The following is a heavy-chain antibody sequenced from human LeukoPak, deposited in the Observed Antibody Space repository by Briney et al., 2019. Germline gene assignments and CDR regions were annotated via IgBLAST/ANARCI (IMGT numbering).Heavy chain of an antibody. CDR2: ISGSGGST. V-gene: IGHV3-23*01. D-gene: IGHD3-22*01. CDR3: AKLAPMIVVVIPTDAFDI. CDR1: GFTFSSYA. J-gene: IGHJ3*02. Sequence: GGSLRLSCAASGFTFSSYAMSWVRQAPGKGLEWVSAISGSGGSTYYADSVKGRFTISRDNSKNTLYLQMNSLRAEDTAVYYCAKLAPMIVVVIPTDAFDIWGQGTMVTVSS.